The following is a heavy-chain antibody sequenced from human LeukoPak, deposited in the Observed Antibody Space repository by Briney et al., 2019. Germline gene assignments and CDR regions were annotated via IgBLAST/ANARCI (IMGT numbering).Heavy chain of an antibody. Sequence: GGSLRLSCAASGFTFSSYWMYWVRQVPGKGLVWVSRINIDGSNTTYADSVKGRFTISRDNAKNTLYLQMNSLRADDTAVYYCARLNMEMATYPWDYWGQGTLVTVSS. J-gene: IGHJ4*02. D-gene: IGHD5-24*01. CDR2: INIDGSNT. CDR3: ARLNMEMATYPWDY. V-gene: IGHV3-74*01. CDR1: GFTFSSYW.